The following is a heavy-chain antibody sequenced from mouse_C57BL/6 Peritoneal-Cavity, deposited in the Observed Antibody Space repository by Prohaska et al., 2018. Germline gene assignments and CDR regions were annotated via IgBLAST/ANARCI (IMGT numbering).Heavy chain of an antibody. J-gene: IGHJ1*03. D-gene: IGHD2-1*01. CDR3: MRYGNYWYFDV. CDR2: INSDGSAI. CDR1: GFTFSGFW. Sequence: VQPGGSRGLSCEGSGFTFSGFWMSWVRQTPGKTLEWIGDINSDGSAINYAPSIKDRFTIFRDNEKSTLYLQMSNVRSEDTATYFCMRYGNYWYFDVWGTGTTVTVSS. V-gene: IGHV11-2*01.